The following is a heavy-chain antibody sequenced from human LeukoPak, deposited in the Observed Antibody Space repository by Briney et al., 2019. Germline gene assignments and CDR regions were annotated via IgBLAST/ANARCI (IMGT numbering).Heavy chain of an antibody. CDR1: GGSISSYY. J-gene: IGHJ4*02. CDR2: IYTSGST. D-gene: IGHD3-10*01. V-gene: IGHV4-4*07. Sequence: NSSETLSLTCTVSGGSISSYYWSWIRQPAGKGLEWIGRIYTSGSTNYNPSLRSRVTMSVDTSKNQFSLKLSSVTAADTAVYYCARVLPGRKRISIVRGVPRCFDYWGQGTLVTVSS. CDR3: ARVLPGRKRISIVRGVPRCFDY.